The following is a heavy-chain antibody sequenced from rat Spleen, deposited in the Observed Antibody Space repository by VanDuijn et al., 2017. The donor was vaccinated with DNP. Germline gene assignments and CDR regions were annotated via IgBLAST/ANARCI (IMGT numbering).Heavy chain of an antibody. D-gene: IGHD1-11*01. CDR1: GLTFSDHN. J-gene: IGHJ2*01. CDR3: ARHGDYGGTPYFDY. CDR2: ISYEGSST. Sequence: EVQLVESGGGFVQPGRSLKLSCAVSGLTFSDHNMAWVRQAPKKGLEWVASISYEGSSTYYGDSVKGRFTISRDNAKSTLYLQMNSLRSEDTATYYCARHGDYGGTPYFDYWGQGVMVTVSS. V-gene: IGHV5-22*01.